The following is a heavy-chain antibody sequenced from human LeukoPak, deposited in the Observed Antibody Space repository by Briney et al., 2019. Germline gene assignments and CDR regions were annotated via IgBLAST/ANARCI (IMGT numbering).Heavy chain of an antibody. V-gene: IGHV3-43*01. CDR3: AKDSRGYSYTGYYYYYMDV. J-gene: IGHJ6*03. Sequence: PGGSLRLSCAASGFTFSSYSMNWVRQAPGKGLEWVSLISWDGGSTYYADSVKGRFTISRDNSKNSLYLQMNSLRTEDTALYYCAKDSRGYSYTGYYYYYMDVWGKGTTVTVSS. CDR2: ISWDGGST. CDR1: GFTFSSYS. D-gene: IGHD5-18*01.